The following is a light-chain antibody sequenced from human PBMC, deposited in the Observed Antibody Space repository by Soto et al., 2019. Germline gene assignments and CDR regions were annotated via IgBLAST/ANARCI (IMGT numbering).Light chain of an antibody. Sequence: QSVLTQPPSASGTPGQRVIISCSGSSSNIGSYSVNWYQHLPGAAPKPLIYGNDQRPSGVPDRFSGSKSGTSASLAINALQSEDEADYYCAVWDDSLNGAVFGGGTKVTVL. CDR3: AVWDDSLNGAV. CDR1: SSNIGSYS. J-gene: IGLJ2*01. V-gene: IGLV1-44*01. CDR2: GND.